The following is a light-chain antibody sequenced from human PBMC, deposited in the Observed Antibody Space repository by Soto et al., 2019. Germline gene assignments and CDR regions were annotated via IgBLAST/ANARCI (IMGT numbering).Light chain of an antibody. CDR2: DAS. J-gene: IGKJ5*01. CDR1: QSVTTY. V-gene: IGKV3-11*01. Sequence: LTQYPDTLSLSPGERATLSCRASQSVTTYLAWYQQKPGQAPRLLIYDASTRATGIPARFSGSGSGTDFTLTIGSLEPEDFAVYYCQQRSNWPPSITFGQGTRLEIK. CDR3: QQRSNWPPSIT.